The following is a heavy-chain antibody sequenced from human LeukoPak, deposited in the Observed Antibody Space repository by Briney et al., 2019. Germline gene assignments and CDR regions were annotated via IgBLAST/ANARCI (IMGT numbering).Heavy chain of an antibody. CDR3: ARRRYYDSTGYLD. CDR1: GCFISSSSYY. V-gene: IGHV4-39*02. J-gene: IGHJ1*01. Sequence: SDTLSLTCTVSGCFISSSSYYWGRIRQPPGKGLEWIGDIYYSGRTYYNPSLGSRVSISLDTSMNDFSLTLSYVTAADTAVYYCARRRYYDSTGYLDWGRGSLVIVSS. D-gene: IGHD3-22*01. CDR2: IYYSGRT.